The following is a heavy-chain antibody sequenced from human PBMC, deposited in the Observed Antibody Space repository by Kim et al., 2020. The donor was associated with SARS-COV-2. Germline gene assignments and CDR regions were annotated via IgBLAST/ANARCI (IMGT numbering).Heavy chain of an antibody. D-gene: IGHD3-3*01. CDR2: IYYSGST. CDR3: ARQAPPYYDFWSALREFDY. CDR1: GGSISSSSYY. V-gene: IGHV4-39*01. Sequence: SETLSLTCTVSGGSISSSSYYWGWIRQPPGKGLEWIGSIYYSGSTYYNPSLKSRVTISVDTSKNQFSLKLSSVTAADTAVYYCARQAPPYYDFWSALREFDYWGQGTLVTVSS. J-gene: IGHJ4*02.